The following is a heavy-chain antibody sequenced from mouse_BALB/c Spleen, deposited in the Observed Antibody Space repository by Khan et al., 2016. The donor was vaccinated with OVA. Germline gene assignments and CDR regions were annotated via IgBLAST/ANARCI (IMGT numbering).Heavy chain of an antibody. Sequence: EVQLQESGPGLVKPSQSLSLTCTVTGYSITSDCAWNWIRQFPGNKLEWMGYISYSGRTSYNPSLKSRISITRDTSKNPFFLQLNSVTTVATATYYCARSMTITTVVATDFDCWGQGTTLTVSS. CDR3: ARSMTITTVVATDFDC. CDR2: ISYSGRT. J-gene: IGHJ2*01. V-gene: IGHV3-2*02. D-gene: IGHD1-1*01. CDR1: GYSITSDCA.